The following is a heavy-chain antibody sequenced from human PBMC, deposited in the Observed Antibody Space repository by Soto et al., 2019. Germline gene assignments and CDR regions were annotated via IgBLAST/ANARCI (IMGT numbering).Heavy chain of an antibody. CDR3: VSQRTTVPTQAYFDY. CDR2: VYYSGST. Sequence: SETLSLTCTVSGDSISSGGYYWSWIRQHPGKGLEWIGYVYYSGSTDYNSSVKSRVTISVDTSKNRFSLSLNSVTASDTAVYFCVSQRTTVPTQAYFDYWGPGALVTVSS. D-gene: IGHD4-17*01. CDR1: GDSISSGGYY. J-gene: IGHJ4*02. V-gene: IGHV4-31*03.